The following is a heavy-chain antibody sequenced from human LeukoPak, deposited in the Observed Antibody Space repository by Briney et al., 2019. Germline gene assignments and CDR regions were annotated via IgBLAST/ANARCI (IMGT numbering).Heavy chain of an antibody. Sequence: PGGSLRLSCAASGCTFSSYGMHWVRQAPGKGLEWVAVISYDGSNKYYADSVKGRFTISRDNSKNTLYLQMNSLRAEDTAVYYCARDLACSGGSCYSGFDYWGQGTLVTVSS. D-gene: IGHD2-15*01. J-gene: IGHJ4*02. CDR3: ARDLACSGGSCYSGFDY. CDR1: GCTFSSYG. CDR2: ISYDGSNK. V-gene: IGHV3-30*03.